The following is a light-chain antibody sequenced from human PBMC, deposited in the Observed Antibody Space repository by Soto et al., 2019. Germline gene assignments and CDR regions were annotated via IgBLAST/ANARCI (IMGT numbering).Light chain of an antibody. V-gene: IGKV1-9*01. CDR2: SAS. CDR1: QALSNY. Sequence: DIQLTQSPSFLSASVGDTVTITCRASQALSNYVAWYQQKPGKAPDLLIYSASTLQSGVPSRFSGSGSETEFSLTIRALQPEDFATYYCQQLSRYPLTFGGGTKVEIK. J-gene: IGKJ4*01. CDR3: QQLSRYPLT.